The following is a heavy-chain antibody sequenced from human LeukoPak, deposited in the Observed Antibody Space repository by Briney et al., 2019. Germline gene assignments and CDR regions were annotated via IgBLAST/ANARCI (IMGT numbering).Heavy chain of an antibody. Sequence: ASVKVSCKASGYTFTSYDINLVRQATGQGLEWMGWMNPNSGNTGYAQKFQGRVTITRNTSISTAYMELSSLRSEDTAVYYCARVSVQLLRWFDPWGQGTLVTVSS. V-gene: IGHV1-8*03. J-gene: IGHJ5*02. CDR3: ARVSVQLLRWFDP. CDR1: GYTFTSYD. CDR2: MNPNSGNT. D-gene: IGHD2-15*01.